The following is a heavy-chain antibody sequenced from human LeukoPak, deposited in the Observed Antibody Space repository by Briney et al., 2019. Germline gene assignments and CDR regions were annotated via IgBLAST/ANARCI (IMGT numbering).Heavy chain of an antibody. V-gene: IGHV3-21*01. Sequence: GGSLRLSCAASGFTFSTYSMNWVRQAPGKGLEWVSSIISSSSYIHYADSVKGRFTISRDNAKNSLYLQMNSLRAEDTAVYYCARDPQYCSGGSCYSFDYWGQGTLVTVSS. CDR1: GFTFSTYS. CDR3: ARDPQYCSGGSCYSFDY. D-gene: IGHD2-15*01. CDR2: IISSSSYI. J-gene: IGHJ4*02.